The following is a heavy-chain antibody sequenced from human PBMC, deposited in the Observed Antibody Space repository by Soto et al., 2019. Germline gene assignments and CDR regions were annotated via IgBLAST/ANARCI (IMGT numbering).Heavy chain of an antibody. CDR1: GYTFTNSW. Sequence: EVQLVQSGAEVKKPGESLRISCKASGYTFTNSWISWVRQMPGKGLEWMGRIDPSDFYTNYGPSFQGHVTISADTSISTVFLQWDSLTASDAAMYYCSRHPFVGGGEDYWGQGTLVTVSS. J-gene: IGHJ4*02. CDR2: IDPSDFYT. CDR3: SRHPFVGGGEDY. V-gene: IGHV5-10-1*01. D-gene: IGHD3-16*01.